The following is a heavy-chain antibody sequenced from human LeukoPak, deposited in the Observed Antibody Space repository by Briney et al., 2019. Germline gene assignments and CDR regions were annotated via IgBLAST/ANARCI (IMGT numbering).Heavy chain of an antibody. D-gene: IGHD3-10*01. J-gene: IGHJ4*02. Sequence: PSQTLSLTCTVSGGSISSGSYCWSWIRQPAGKGLEWIGHIHSSGNTNYNPSLKSRVTISVDTSKNQFSLKLSSVTAADTAVYYCARTRYYYNSRSYGAPYYFDYWGQGTLVTVSS. CDR2: IHSSGNT. CDR3: ARTRYYYNSRSYGAPYYFDY. V-gene: IGHV4-61*09. CDR1: GGSISSGSYC.